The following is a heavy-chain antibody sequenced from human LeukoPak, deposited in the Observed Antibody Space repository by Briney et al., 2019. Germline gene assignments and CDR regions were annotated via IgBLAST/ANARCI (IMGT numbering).Heavy chain of an antibody. V-gene: IGHV3-11*04. Sequence: GGSLRLSCAASGFTFSDYYMSWIRQAPGKGLEWVSYISTTGITMYHADSVKGRFTISRDNTKDSLYLQMNSLRAEDTAVYYCARDALSVLYYYYGMDVWGQGTTVTVSS. CDR3: ARDALSVLYYYYGMDV. J-gene: IGHJ6*02. CDR2: ISTTGITM. CDR1: GFTFSDYY. D-gene: IGHD3-10*01.